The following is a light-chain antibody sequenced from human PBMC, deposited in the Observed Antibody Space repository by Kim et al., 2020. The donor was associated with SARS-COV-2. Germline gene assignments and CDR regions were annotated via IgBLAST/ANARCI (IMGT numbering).Light chain of an antibody. CDR3: GAWDTTLSAWV. CDR1: SSNIGNNH. Sequence: QSALTQPPSISAAPGQKVTISCSGSSSNIGNNHVSWYHHVPGTAPKLLIYDNNKRPSGIHDRFSGSKSGTSATLGITGLQTGDEANYYCGAWDTTLSAWVFGGGTQLTVL. J-gene: IGLJ3*02. V-gene: IGLV1-51*01. CDR2: DNN.